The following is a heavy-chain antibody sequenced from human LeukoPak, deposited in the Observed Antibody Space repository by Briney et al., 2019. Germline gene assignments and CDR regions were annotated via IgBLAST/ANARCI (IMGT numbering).Heavy chain of an antibody. CDR1: GGSFSSYY. D-gene: IGHD3-9*01. V-gene: IGHV4-34*01. CDR2: INYSGST. J-gene: IGHJ4*02. CDR3: ARGPPLSPDYDISTGYYNFDY. Sequence: SETLSLTCAVYGGSFSSYYWSWIRQPPGKGLEWIREINYSGSTKYNPSLESRVTISVDTSKNHFSLMLTSLTAADTAVYYCARGPPLSPDYDISTGYYNFDYWGQGTLVTVSS.